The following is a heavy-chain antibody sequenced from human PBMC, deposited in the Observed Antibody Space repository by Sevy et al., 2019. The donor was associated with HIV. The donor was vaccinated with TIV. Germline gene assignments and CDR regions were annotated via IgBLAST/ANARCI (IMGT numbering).Heavy chain of an antibody. CDR3: EAIATAGRDY. Sequence: GGSLRLSCAASRFTFSTYAMSWVRQAPGKGLEWVSAITGSGGTTYYVDSVKGRFTISRDNSKNTLDLQMNSLRAEDTAVYYCEAIATAGRDYWGQGTLVTVSS. D-gene: IGHD6-13*01. J-gene: IGHJ4*02. V-gene: IGHV3-23*01. CDR2: ITGSGGTT. CDR1: RFTFSTYA.